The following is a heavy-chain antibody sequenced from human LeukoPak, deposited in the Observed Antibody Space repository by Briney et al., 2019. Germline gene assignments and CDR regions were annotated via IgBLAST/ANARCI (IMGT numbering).Heavy chain of an antibody. CDR2: ISAYNGNT. CDR3: ARGLFLTGYYCLAY. V-gene: IGHV1-18*04. Sequence: EASVKVSCKASGYTFTSYGISWVRQAPGQGLEWMGWISAYNGNTNYAQKPQGRVTMTTDTSTSTAYMELRSLRSDDTAVYYCARGLFLTGYYCLAYWGQGTLVTVSS. CDR1: GYTFTSYG. J-gene: IGHJ4*02. D-gene: IGHD3-9*01.